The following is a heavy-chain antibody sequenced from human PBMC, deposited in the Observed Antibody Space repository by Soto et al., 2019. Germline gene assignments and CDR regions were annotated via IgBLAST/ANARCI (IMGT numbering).Heavy chain of an antibody. Sequence: QVQLQESGPGLVKPSQTLSLTCTVSGGSISSGGYYWSWIRQHPGKGLEWIGYIYYSGSTYYNPSLKSRVTISVDTSKNQFSLKLSSVTAADAAVYYCARDSLDSSGYYPLKYWGQGTLVTVSS. V-gene: IGHV4-31*03. D-gene: IGHD3-22*01. CDR1: GGSISSGGYY. CDR3: ARDSLDSSGYYPLKY. J-gene: IGHJ4*02. CDR2: IYYSGST.